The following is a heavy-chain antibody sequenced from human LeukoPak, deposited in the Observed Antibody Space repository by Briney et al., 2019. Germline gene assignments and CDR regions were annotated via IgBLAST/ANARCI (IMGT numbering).Heavy chain of an antibody. CDR1: GGSFSGYY. J-gene: IGHJ5*02. Sequence: SGTLSLTCAVYGGSFSGYYWSWIRQPPGKGLEWIGEINHSGSTNYNPSLKSRVTISVDTSKNQFSLKLSSVTAADTAVYYCARHVGRFDPWGQGTLVTVSS. D-gene: IGHD3-10*01. CDR2: INHSGST. V-gene: IGHV4-34*01. CDR3: ARHVGRFDP.